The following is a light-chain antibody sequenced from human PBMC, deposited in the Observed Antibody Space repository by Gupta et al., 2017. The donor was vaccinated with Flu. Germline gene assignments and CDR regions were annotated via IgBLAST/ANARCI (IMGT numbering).Light chain of an antibody. CDR2: DAS. CDR1: QSVSSY. J-gene: IGKJ2*03. V-gene: IGKV3-11*01. CDR3: QQRSNWPPMYS. Sequence: EIVFTQSPATLSLSPGERATLSCRASQSVSSYLAWYQQKPGQAPRLLIYDASNRATGIPARFSGSGSGTDFTITISSLEPEDFAVYYCQQRSNWPPMYSFGQGTKLEIK.